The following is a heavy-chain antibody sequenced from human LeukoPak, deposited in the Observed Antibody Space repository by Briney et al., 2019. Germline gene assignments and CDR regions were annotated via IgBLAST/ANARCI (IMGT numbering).Heavy chain of an antibody. CDR3: AKAPVTTCRGAFCYPFDY. D-gene: IGHD2-15*01. Sequence: GGSLRLSCAASGFTVSGNYMSWVRQAPGKVLEWVSSISDTGNTYQPESVKGRFTISRDSSKNTLFLQMNRLRPEDAAVYYCAKAPVTTCRGAFCYPFDYWGLGTLVTVSS. CDR1: GFTVSGNY. J-gene: IGHJ4*02. CDR2: ISDTGNT. V-gene: IGHV3-53*01.